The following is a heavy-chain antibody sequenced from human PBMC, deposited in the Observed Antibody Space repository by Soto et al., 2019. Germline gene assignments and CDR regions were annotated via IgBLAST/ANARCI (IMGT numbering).Heavy chain of an antibody. CDR1: GYSFTSYW. J-gene: IGHJ5*02. V-gene: IGHV5-51*01. Sequence: GESLKISCKGSGYSFTSYWIGWVRQMPGKGLEWMGIIYPGDSDTRYSPSFQGQVTISADKSISTAYLQWSSLKASDTAMYYCARQKVRGVITGNWFDPWGQGTLVTVSS. D-gene: IGHD3-10*01. CDR3: ARQKVRGVITGNWFDP. CDR2: IYPGDSDT.